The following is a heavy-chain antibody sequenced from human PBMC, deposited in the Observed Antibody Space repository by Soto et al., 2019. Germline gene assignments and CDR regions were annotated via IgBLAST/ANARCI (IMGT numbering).Heavy chain of an antibody. CDR2: IYYSGST. CDR3: AREGTAVPLGGMDV. Sequence: PSETLSLTCTVSGGSISSSSYYWGWIRQPPGKGLEWIGSIYYSGSTYYNPSLKSRVTISVDTSKNQFSLKLSSVTAADTAVYYCAREGTAVPLGGMDVWGQGTTVTVSS. D-gene: IGHD6-19*01. V-gene: IGHV4-39*02. J-gene: IGHJ6*02. CDR1: GGSISSSSYY.